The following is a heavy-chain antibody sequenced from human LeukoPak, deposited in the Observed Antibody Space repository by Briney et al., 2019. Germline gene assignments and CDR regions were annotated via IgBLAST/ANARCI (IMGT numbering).Heavy chain of an antibody. D-gene: IGHD3-10*02. J-gene: IGHJ4*02. Sequence: AGGSLRLSCAASGFTVSSNYMSWVRQAPGKGLEWLSDIYSGGSTSYADSVKGRFTISRDNSKNTVYLQMNSLRVEDTAVYYCARISVHGLRSVPFDYWGQGTLVTVSS. CDR1: GFTVSSNY. V-gene: IGHV3-53*01. CDR3: ARISVHGLRSVPFDY. CDR2: IYSGGST.